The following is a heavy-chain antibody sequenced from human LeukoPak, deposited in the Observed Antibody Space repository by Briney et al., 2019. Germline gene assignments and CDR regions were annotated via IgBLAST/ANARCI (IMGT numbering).Heavy chain of an antibody. Sequence: GGSLRLSCVASDFTFSNFGMHWVRQAPGKGLEWLSFIRYDGSNNYHADSVKGRFSISRDNSKNTLHLQMNTLRPDDTAVYYCARTAEAGTLRWFDLWGQGTLVIVSS. CDR2: IRYDGSNN. CDR1: DFTFSNFG. CDR3: ARTAEAGTLRWFDL. J-gene: IGHJ5*02. D-gene: IGHD2-21*02. V-gene: IGHV3-30*02.